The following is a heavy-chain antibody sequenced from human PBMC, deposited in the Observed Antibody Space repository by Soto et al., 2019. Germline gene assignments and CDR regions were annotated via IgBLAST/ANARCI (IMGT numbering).Heavy chain of an antibody. CDR1: GGSISGSY. J-gene: IGHJ6*02. V-gene: IGHV4-59*01. Sequence: SETLSLTCTVSGGSISGSYWSWIRQPPGKGLEWIGYIYHSGSTNYNPSLRSRVTMSVDTSKNQLSLKLSSVTAADTAVYYCARDREVTTAYCDVMDVWGQGTSVTV. CDR3: ARDREVTTAYCDVMDV. CDR2: IYHSGST. D-gene: IGHD4-17*01.